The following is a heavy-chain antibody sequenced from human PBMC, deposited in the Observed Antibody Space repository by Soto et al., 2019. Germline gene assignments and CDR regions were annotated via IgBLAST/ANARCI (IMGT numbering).Heavy chain of an antibody. CDR2: IKQDGSEK. Sequence: EVQLVESGGGLVQPGGSLRLSCAASGFTFSSYWMSWVRQAPGKGLEWVANIKQDGSEKYYVDSVKGRFTISRDNAKNSLYLQMNSLRAEDTAVYYCARDMITMVRGVIITFHYYYYGMDVWGQGTTVTVSS. V-gene: IGHV3-7*03. J-gene: IGHJ6*02. CDR1: GFTFSSYW. D-gene: IGHD3-10*01. CDR3: ARDMITMVRGVIITFHYYYYGMDV.